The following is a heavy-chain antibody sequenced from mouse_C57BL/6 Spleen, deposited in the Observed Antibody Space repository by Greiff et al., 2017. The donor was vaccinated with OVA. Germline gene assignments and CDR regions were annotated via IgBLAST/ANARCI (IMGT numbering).Heavy chain of an antibody. V-gene: IGHV14-4*01. D-gene: IGHD2-2*01. CDR3: NTSGYALYAMDY. Sequence: EVQLEESGAELVRPGASVKLSCTASGFNINDDYMHWVKQRPEQGLEWIGWIDPENGDTEYDSKFQGKATITADTSSNTAYLQLSSLTSEDSAVYYCNTSGYALYAMDYWGQGTSVTVSA. J-gene: IGHJ4*01. CDR2: IDPENGDT. CDR1: GFNINDDY.